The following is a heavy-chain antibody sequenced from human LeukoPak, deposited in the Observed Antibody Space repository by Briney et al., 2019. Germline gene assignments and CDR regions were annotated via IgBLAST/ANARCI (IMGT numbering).Heavy chain of an antibody. D-gene: IGHD3-16*02. CDR3: ARVGVWGSYRYLESYFDY. Sequence: ASVKVSCKASGYTFTSYAMHWVRQAPGQRLEWMGWINAGNGNTKYSQKFQGRVTITADESTGTAYMELRSLRSDDTAVYYCARVGVWGSYRYLESYFDYWGQGTLVTVSS. V-gene: IGHV1-3*01. CDR2: INAGNGNT. J-gene: IGHJ4*02. CDR1: GYTFTSYA.